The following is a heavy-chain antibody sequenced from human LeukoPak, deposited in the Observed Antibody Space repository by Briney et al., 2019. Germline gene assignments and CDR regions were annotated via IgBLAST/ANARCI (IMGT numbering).Heavy chain of an antibody. Sequence: GGSLRLSCAASGFTFSSYAMHWVRQAPGKGLEWVAVISYDGSNKYYADSVKGRFTISRDNSKNTLYLQMNSLRAEDTAVYYCARDSVGATNYFDYWGQGTLVAVSS. D-gene: IGHD1-26*01. CDR1: GFTFSSYA. CDR3: ARDSVGATNYFDY. J-gene: IGHJ4*02. V-gene: IGHV3-30-3*01. CDR2: ISYDGSNK.